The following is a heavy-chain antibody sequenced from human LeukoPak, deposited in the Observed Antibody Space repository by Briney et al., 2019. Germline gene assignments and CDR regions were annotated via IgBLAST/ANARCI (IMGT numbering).Heavy chain of an antibody. Sequence: RSGGSLRLSCAASGFTFSSYAMSWVRQAPGKGLEWVSAISGSGGSTYYADSVKGRFTISRDNSKNTLYLQMNSLRAEDTAVYYCAKDFREVLYGMIGTGTKEGLYAFDIWGQGTMVTVSS. V-gene: IGHV3-23*01. CDR3: AKDFREVLYGMIGTGTKEGLYAFDI. CDR2: ISGSGGST. D-gene: IGHD1-7*01. J-gene: IGHJ3*02. CDR1: GFTFSSYA.